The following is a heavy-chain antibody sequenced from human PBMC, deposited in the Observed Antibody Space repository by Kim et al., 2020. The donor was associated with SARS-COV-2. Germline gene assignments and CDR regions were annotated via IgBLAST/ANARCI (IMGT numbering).Heavy chain of an antibody. CDR2: ISGSGGST. D-gene: IGHD3-10*01. Sequence: GGSLRLSCAASGFTFSSYAMSWVRQAPGKGLEWVSAISGSGGSTYYADSVKGRFTISRDNSKNTLYLQMNSLRAEDTAVYYCAKDRPHFFARITMVRGVENDAFDIWGQGTMVTVSS. CDR3: AKDRPHFFARITMVRGVENDAFDI. J-gene: IGHJ3*02. V-gene: IGHV3-23*01. CDR1: GFTFSSYA.